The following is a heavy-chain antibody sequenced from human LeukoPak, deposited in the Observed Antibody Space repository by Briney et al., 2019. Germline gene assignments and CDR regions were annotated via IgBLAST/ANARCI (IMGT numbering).Heavy chain of an antibody. CDR1: GFTFSSYA. J-gene: IGHJ4*02. V-gene: IGHV3-23*01. D-gene: IGHD2-15*01. CDR3: AKAPELHCSGGSCYMYYFDY. CDR2: ISGSGGST. Sequence: GGSLRLSCAASGFTFSSYAMSWVRQAPGKGLEWVSVISGSGGSTYYADSVKGRFTISRDNSKNTLYLQMNSLRAEDTAVYYCAKAPELHCSGGSCYMYYFDYWGQGTLVTVSS.